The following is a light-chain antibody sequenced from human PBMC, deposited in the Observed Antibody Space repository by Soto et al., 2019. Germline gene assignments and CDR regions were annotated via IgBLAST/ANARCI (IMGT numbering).Light chain of an antibody. CDR3: QSYDTSSVV. J-gene: IGLJ2*01. CDR2: EDH. CDR1: SGSIASNY. Sequence: FMLTQPHSVSESPGKTVTISCTRSSGSIASNYVQWYQQRPGSAPTTVIYEDHQRPSGVPDRFSGSIDSSSNSASLTISGLKTEDEADFYCQSYDTSSVVFGGGTQLTVL. V-gene: IGLV6-57*03.